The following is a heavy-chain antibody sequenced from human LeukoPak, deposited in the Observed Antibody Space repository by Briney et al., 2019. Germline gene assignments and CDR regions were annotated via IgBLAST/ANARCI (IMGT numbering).Heavy chain of an antibody. Sequence: GESLKISCKGSGYRFTNYWIGWVRQMPGKGLEWMGIIYPGDSDTRYSPSFQGQVTISADKSISTAYLQWNSLKASDTAIYYCACRSRYSVGWSFDYWGQGTLVTVSS. CDR1: GYRFTNYW. CDR2: IYPGDSDT. CDR3: ACRSRYSVGWSFDY. V-gene: IGHV5-51*01. D-gene: IGHD6-19*01. J-gene: IGHJ4*02.